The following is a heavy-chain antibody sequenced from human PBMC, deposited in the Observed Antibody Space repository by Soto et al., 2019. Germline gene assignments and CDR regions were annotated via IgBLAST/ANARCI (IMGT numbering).Heavy chain of an antibody. V-gene: IGHV4-38-2*01. CDR2: IYYSGST. CDR3: ARHERDFWSGYYNGGFDY. Sequence: SETLSLTCAVSGYSISSGYYWGWIREPPGKGLEWIGSIYYSGSTYYNPSLKSRVTISVDTPKNQFSLKLSSVTAADTAVYYCARHERDFWSGYYNGGFDYWGQGTLVTVSS. J-gene: IGHJ4*02. D-gene: IGHD3-3*01. CDR1: GYSISSGYY.